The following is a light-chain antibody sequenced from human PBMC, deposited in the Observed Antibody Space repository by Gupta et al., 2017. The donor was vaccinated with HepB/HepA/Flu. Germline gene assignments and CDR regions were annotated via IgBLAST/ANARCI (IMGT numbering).Light chain of an antibody. CDR1: AVPKQY. CDR2: KDS. V-gene: IGLV3-25*03. Sequence: SYALPQPPSVSVSPGQTARITCSGDAVPKQYAYWYQQKPGQAPVLGIYKDSERPSGIPGRFSGSSSGTTVTLTISGVQAEDEADYYCQSADSSGTYVVFGGGTKLTVL. CDR3: QSADSSGTYVV. J-gene: IGLJ2*01.